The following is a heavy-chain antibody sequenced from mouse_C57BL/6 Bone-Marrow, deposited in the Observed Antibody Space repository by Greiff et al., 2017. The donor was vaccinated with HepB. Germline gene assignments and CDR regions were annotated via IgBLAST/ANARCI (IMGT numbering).Heavy chain of an antibody. CDR2: IYPGSGST. D-gene: IGHD1-1*01. V-gene: IGHV1-55*01. Sequence: QVQLQQPGAELVKPGASVKMSCKASGYTFTSYWITWVKQRPGQGLEWIGDIYPGSGSTNYNEKFKSKATLTVDTSSSTAYMQLSSLTSEDSAVYYCARWVTTVVATDYYAMDYWGQGTSVTVSS. J-gene: IGHJ4*01. CDR1: GYTFTSYW. CDR3: ARWVTTVVATDYYAMDY.